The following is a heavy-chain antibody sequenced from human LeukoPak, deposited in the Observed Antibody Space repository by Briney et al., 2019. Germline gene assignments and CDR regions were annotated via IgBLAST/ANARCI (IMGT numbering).Heavy chain of an antibody. V-gene: IGHV1-24*01. CDR3: ATDRFLLTHEWFTPKY. CDR2: FDPEDGET. J-gene: IGHJ4*02. D-gene: IGHD3-3*01. CDR1: GYTLTELS. Sequence: ASVKVSCKVSGYTLTELSMHWVRQAPGKGLEWMGGFDPEDGETIYAQKFQGRVTMTEDTSTDTAYMELSSLRSEDTAVYYCATDRFLLTHEWFTPKYWGQGTLVTVSS.